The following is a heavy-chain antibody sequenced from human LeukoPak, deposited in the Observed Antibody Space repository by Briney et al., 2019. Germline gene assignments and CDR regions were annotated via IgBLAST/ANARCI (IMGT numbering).Heavy chain of an antibody. CDR1: GFTFRNYW. V-gene: IGHV3-74*01. J-gene: IGHJ4*02. CDR2: INPDGATT. D-gene: IGHD1-1*01. CDR3: VRLLDVDY. Sequence: RTGGSLRLSCAASGFTFRNYWMHWVLQAPGKGLVWVSRINPDGATTDYAGSVKGRFTISRDNAKNMVYLQMDSLRAEDTAVYYCVRLLDVDYWGQGTLVTVSS.